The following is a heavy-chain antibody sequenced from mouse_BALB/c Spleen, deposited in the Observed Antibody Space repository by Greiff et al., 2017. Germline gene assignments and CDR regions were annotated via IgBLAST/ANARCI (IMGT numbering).Heavy chain of an antibody. CDR3: TRDSSGYVGAMDY. Sequence: DVMLVESGGGLVKPGGSLKLSCAASGFTFSSYTMSWVRQTPEKRLEWVATISSGGSYTYYPDSVKGRFTISRDNAKNTLYLQMSSLKSEDTAMYYCTRDSSGYVGAMDYWGQGTSVTVSS. CDR2: ISSGGSYT. D-gene: IGHD3-1*01. J-gene: IGHJ4*01. V-gene: IGHV5-6-4*01. CDR1: GFTFSSYT.